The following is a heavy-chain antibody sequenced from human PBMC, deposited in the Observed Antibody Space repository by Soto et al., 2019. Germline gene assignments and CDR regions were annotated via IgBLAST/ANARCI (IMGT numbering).Heavy chain of an antibody. CDR3: ARRSSGRLTTAWAPLDW. Sequence: GESLRLACAASGFSFRTYWMTWVRQAQGKGLEWVANIKQDGSEKFYVGSVRGRFTISRDNAKNSMYLQMNSLRADDTAVYYCARRSSGRLTTAWAPLDWWGQGTLVTVSS. J-gene: IGHJ4*02. D-gene: IGHD2-15*01. V-gene: IGHV3-7*03. CDR2: IKQDGSEK. CDR1: GFSFRTYW.